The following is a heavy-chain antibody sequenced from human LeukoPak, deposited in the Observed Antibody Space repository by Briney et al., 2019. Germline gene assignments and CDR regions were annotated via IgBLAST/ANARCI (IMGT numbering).Heavy chain of an antibody. J-gene: IGHJ4*02. Sequence: GGSLRLSYAASGFTFSSYAMSWVRQAPGKGLEWVAVISYDGSNKYYADSVKGRFTISRDNSKSTLYLQMNSLRAEDTAVYYCARGAYYYDSSCDYWGQGTLVPVSS. D-gene: IGHD3-22*01. CDR3: ARGAYYYDSSCDY. V-gene: IGHV3-30-3*01. CDR1: GFTFSSYA. CDR2: ISYDGSNK.